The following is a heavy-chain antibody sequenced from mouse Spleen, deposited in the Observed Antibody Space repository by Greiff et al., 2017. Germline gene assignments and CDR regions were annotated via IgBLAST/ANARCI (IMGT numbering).Heavy chain of an antibody. V-gene: IGHV1-82*01. J-gene: IGHJ1*01. D-gene: IGHD1-1*01. Sequence: QVQLQQSGPELVKPGASVKISCKASGYAFSSSWMNWVKQRPGKGLEWIGRIYPGDGDTNYNGKFKGKATLTADKSSSTAYMQLSSLTSEDSAVYFCASRGSSPHWYFDVWGAGTTVTVSS. CDR1: GYAFSSSW. CDR3: ASRGSSPHWYFDV. CDR2: IYPGDGDT.